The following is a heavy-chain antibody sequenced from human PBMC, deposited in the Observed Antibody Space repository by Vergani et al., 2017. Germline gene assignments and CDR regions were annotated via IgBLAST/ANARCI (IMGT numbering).Heavy chain of an antibody. CDR1: GYTFTGYY. CDR3: ARDLGYSDGNNWFDP. Sequence: QVQLVQSGAEVKKPGASVKVSCKASGYTFTGYYMHWVRQAPGQGLEWMGWINPIFGTANYAQKFQGRVTITADESTSTAYMELSSLRSEDTAVYYCARDLGYSDGNNWFDPWGQGTLVTVSS. D-gene: IGHD5-18*01. J-gene: IGHJ5*02. CDR2: INPIFGTA. V-gene: IGHV1-69*01.